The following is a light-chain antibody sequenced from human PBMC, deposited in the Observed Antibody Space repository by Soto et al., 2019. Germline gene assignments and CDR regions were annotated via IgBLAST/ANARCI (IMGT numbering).Light chain of an antibody. CDR2: QDN. V-gene: IGLV3-1*01. CDR1: KLGNKY. J-gene: IGLJ3*02. CDR3: QAWDSRSSVV. Sequence: SYELTQPPSVSVSPGQTAIITCSGDKLGNKYTCWYQQKPGQSPVLVIYQDNKRPSGIPERFSGSNSGNTATLTISGTQAMDEADYYCQAWDSRSSVVFGGGTKVTVL.